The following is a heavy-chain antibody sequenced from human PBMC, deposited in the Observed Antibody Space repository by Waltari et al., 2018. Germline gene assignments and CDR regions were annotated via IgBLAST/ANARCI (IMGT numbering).Heavy chain of an antibody. CDR1: GYTFSDYY. CDR3: ASERRYSTGWNFYGMDV. V-gene: IGHV1-46*01. J-gene: IGHJ6*02. Sequence: QVQLVHSGAEVKKPGASVKVSCKACGYTFSDYYVHWVRQAPGQGLEWMGRINPSGDYTIYAQKFQGRVSITRDTSTSTVYMELSSLRSEDTAVYFCASERRYSTGWNFYGMDVWGQGTTVTVSS. D-gene: IGHD6-19*01. CDR2: INPSGDYT.